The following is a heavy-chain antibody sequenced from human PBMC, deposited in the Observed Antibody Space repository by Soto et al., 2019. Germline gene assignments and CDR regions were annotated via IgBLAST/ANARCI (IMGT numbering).Heavy chain of an antibody. J-gene: IGHJ4*02. CDR3: ARVGLGAAQGEGYCSGGSCYSGAFDY. D-gene: IGHD2-15*01. Sequence: QVQLVQSGAEVKKPGSSVKVSCKASGGTFSSYAISWVRQAPGQGLEWMGGIIPIFGTANYAQKFQGRVTITADESTSTAYMELGSLRSEDTAVYYCARVGLGAAQGEGYCSGGSCYSGAFDYWGQGTLVTVSS. CDR2: IIPIFGTA. V-gene: IGHV1-69*01. CDR1: GGTFSSYA.